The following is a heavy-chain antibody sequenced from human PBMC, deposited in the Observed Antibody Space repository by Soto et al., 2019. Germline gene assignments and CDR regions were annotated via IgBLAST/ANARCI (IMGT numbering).Heavy chain of an antibody. J-gene: IGHJ6*02. V-gene: IGHV3-30*04. CDR1: GFTFSVSA. D-gene: IGHD2-2*01. CDR2: ISSDGRHQ. CDR3: ARPYCRSTRCHLYSYGIHI. Sequence: QVQVVESGGGVVQPGTSLRLSCAASGFTFSVSAIHWVRQAPGKGLEWVAVISSDGRHQYYEDSVRGRFTISRGHPKKTMHLQMNSVRAEDSTVYYCARPYCRSTRCHLYSYGIHIWGPGTTVTVSS.